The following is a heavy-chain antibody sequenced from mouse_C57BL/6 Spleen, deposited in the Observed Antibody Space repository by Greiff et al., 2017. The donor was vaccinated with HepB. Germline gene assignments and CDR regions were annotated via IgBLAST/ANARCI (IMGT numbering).Heavy chain of an antibody. CDR2: IYPRSGST. D-gene: IGHD1-1*01. J-gene: IGHJ3*01. Sequence: VQLQQSGAELARPGASVKLSCKASGYTFTSYGISWVKQRTGQGLEWIGEIYPRSGSTYYNEKFKGKATLTADKSSSTAYMELRSLTSEDSAVYFCATYYYGSLAYWGQGTLVTVSA. V-gene: IGHV1-81*01. CDR3: ATYYYGSLAY. CDR1: GYTFTSYG.